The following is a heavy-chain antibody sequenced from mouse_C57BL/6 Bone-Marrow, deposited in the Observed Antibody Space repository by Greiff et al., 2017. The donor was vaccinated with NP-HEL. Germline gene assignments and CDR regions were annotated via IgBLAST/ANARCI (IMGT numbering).Heavy chain of an antibody. CDR1: GFTFSSYG. CDR2: ISSGGSYT. CDR3: ARQGFLH. Sequence: DVKLVESGGDLVKPGGSLKLSCAASGFTFSSYGMSWVRQTPDKRLEWVATISSGGSYTYYPDSVKGRFTISRDNAKNTLYLQMSSLKSEDTAMYYCARQGFLHWGQGTTLTVSS. V-gene: IGHV5-6*02. J-gene: IGHJ2*01.